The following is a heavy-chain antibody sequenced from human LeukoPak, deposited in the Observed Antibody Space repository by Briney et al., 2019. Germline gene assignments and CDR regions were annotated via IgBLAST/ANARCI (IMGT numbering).Heavy chain of an antibody. CDR3: ARDLKRGYSSGRYSWGTGSSNDY. V-gene: IGHV1-18*01. D-gene: IGHD6-19*01. CDR1: GYTFTSYG. J-gene: IGHJ4*02. Sequence: ASVKVSCKASGYTFTSYGISWVRQAPGQGLEWMGWISGYNGNTSYAQQKLQGRVTMTTDTSTSTAYMELRSLRSDDTAVYYCARDLKRGYSSGRYSWGTGSSNDYWGQGTLVTVSS. CDR2: ISGYNGNT.